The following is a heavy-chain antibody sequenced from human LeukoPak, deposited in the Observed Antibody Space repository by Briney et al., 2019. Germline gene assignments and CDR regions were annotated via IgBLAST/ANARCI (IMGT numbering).Heavy chain of an antibody. CDR3: ARDRARGDGYNFDY. J-gene: IGHJ4*02. D-gene: IGHD5-24*01. CDR1: GGSFSGYY. Sequence: KSSETLSLTCAVYGGSFSGYYWSWIRQPPGKGLEWIGEINHSGSTNYNPSLKSRVTISVDTSKNQFSLKLSSVTAADTAVYYCARDRARGDGYNFDYWGQGTLVTVSS. CDR2: INHSGST. V-gene: IGHV4-34*01.